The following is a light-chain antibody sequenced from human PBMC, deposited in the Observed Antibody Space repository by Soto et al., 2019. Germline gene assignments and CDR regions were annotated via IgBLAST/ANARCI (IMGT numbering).Light chain of an antibody. V-gene: IGLV2-14*01. Sequence: QSALTQPASVSGSPGQSITISCTGTSSDVGGYNYVSWYQQHPGKAPKLMIYEVSNRPSGVSNRFSGSKSGNTASLTISGLQAADEAEYYCSSYTRSSTRVFGGGTKLTVL. CDR3: SSYTRSSTRV. CDR2: EVS. J-gene: IGLJ2*01. CDR1: SSDVGGYNY.